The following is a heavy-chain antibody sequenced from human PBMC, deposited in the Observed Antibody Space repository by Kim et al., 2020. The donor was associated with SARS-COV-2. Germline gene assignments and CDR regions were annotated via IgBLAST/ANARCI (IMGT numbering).Heavy chain of an antibody. CDR3: ARGGDPLYDSSAFDY. V-gene: IGHV4-34*01. Sequence: SETLSLTCAVYGGSFSGYYWSWIRQPPGKGLEWIGEINHSGSTNYNPSLKSRVTISVDTSKNQFSLKLSSVTAADTAVYYCARGGDPLYDSSAFDYWGQGTLVTVSS. D-gene: IGHD3-22*01. CDR2: INHSGST. CDR1: GGSFSGYY. J-gene: IGHJ4*02.